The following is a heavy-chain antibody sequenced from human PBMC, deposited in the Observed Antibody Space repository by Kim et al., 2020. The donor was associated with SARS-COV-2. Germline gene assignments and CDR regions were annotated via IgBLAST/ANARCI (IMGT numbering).Heavy chain of an antibody. CDR2: ISSNGGST. J-gene: IGHJ6*02. V-gene: IGHV3-64D*06. CDR3: VKGRAHYDFWSGYSSKGYYYYGMDV. CDR1: GFTFSSYA. Sequence: GGSLRLSCSASGFTFSSYAMHWVRQAPGKGLEYVSAISSNGGSTYYADSVKGRFTISRDNSKNTLYLQMSSLRAEDTAVYYCVKGRAHYDFWSGYSSKGYYYYGMDVWGQGTTVTVSS. D-gene: IGHD3-3*01.